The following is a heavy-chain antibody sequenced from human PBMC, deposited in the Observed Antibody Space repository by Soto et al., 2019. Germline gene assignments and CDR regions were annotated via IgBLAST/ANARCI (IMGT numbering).Heavy chain of an antibody. V-gene: IGHV1-46*01. CDR3: ARSLYCSSTSCYEGGYGMDV. CDR1: GYTFTSYY. J-gene: IGHJ6*02. Sequence: ASVKVSCKASGYTFTSYYMHWVRQAPGQGLEWMGIINPSGGSTSYAQKFQGRVTMTRDTSTSTVYMELSSLRSEDTAVYYCARSLYCSSTSCYEGGYGMDVWGQGTTVTVSS. CDR2: INPSGGST. D-gene: IGHD2-2*01.